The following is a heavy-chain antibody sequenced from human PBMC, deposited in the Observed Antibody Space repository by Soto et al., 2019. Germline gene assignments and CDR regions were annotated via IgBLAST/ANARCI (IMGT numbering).Heavy chain of an antibody. D-gene: IGHD6-13*01. CDR2: IYYSGST. J-gene: IGHJ4*02. CDR3: ASPPPGYSSSWYGFY. V-gene: IGHV4-39*01. CDR1: GGSISSSSYY. Sequence: QLQLQESGPGLVKPSETLSLTCTVSGGSISSSSYYWGWIRQPPGKGRGWIGSIYYSGSTYYNPSLKSRVTISVDTSKNQFSLKLSSVTAADTAVYYCASPPPGYSSSWYGFYWGQGTLVTVSS.